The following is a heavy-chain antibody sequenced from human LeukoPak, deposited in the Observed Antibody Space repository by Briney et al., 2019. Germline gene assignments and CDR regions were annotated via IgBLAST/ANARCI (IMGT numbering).Heavy chain of an antibody. CDR1: GYNFPNYW. CDR2: IYPAGSHT. V-gene: IGHV5-51*01. Sequence: GESLKISCKGSGYNFPNYWIAWVRQMPGKGLEWMGVIYPAGSHTAYSPSFQGQVTLSVDKSISTAYLQWSSLKASDAAMYYCARGSPDYYYQFLDVWGKGTTVTVSS. CDR3: ARGSPDYYYQFLDV. J-gene: IGHJ6*03.